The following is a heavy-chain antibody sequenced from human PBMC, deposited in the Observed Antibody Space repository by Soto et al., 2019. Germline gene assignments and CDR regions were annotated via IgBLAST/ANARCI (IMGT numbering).Heavy chain of an antibody. CDR1: GFTFSSYS. D-gene: IGHD6-6*01. Sequence: PVGSLRLSCAASGFTFSSYSMNWVRQAPGKGLEWVSYISSSSSTIYYADSVKGRFTISRDNAKNSLYLQMNSLRDEDTAVYYCARDWAYSSSYYYGMDVWGQGTTVTVSS. J-gene: IGHJ6*02. V-gene: IGHV3-48*02. CDR2: ISSSSSTI. CDR3: ARDWAYSSSYYYGMDV.